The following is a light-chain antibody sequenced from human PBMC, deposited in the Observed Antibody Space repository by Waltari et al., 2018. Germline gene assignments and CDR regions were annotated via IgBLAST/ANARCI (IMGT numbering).Light chain of an antibody. V-gene: IGKV3-15*01. CDR2: GAS. J-gene: IGKJ2*01. CDR3: QQYNNWLYT. Sequence: ETVMTQSPGTLSVSPGERATLSCRASQNVNSHLAWYQQKFGQAPRLLIYGASNRAIGIPARFSGSGSGTEFTLTINSLQSEDFAVYYCQQYNNWLYTFGQGTKLEIK. CDR1: QNVNSH.